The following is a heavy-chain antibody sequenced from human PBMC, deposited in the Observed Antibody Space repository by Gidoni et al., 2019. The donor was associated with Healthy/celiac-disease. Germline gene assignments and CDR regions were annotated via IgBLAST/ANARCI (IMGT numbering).Heavy chain of an antibody. CDR2: IGTAVDT. Sequence: EVQLVESGGGWVQHGGSLRLSCAASGFTFSSSDMHWVGQATGKGLEWVSAIGTAVDTYYPGSVKGRFTISRENAKNSLYLKRNSLRAGDTAVYYCARGMAAADMDVWGKGTTVTVSS. D-gene: IGHD6-13*01. J-gene: IGHJ6*03. V-gene: IGHV3-13*04. CDR1: GFTFSSSD. CDR3: ARGMAAADMDV.